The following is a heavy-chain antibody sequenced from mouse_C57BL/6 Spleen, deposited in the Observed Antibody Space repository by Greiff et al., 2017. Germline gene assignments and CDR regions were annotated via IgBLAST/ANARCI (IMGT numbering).Heavy chain of an antibody. CDR2: IYPGDGDT. CDR1: GYAFSSYW. Sequence: QVQLQQSGAELVKPGASVKISCKASGYAFSSYWMNWVKQRPGKGLEWIGQIYPGDGDTNYNGKFKGKATLTADKSSSTAYMQLSSLTSEDSAVYFCARGYYYGSSPYYYAMDYWGQGTSVTVSS. V-gene: IGHV1-80*01. J-gene: IGHJ4*01. CDR3: ARGYYYGSSPYYYAMDY. D-gene: IGHD1-1*01.